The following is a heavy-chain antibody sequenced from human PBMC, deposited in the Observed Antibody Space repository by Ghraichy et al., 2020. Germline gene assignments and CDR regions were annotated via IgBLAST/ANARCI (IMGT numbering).Heavy chain of an antibody. V-gene: IGHV3-23*01. CDR1: GFTFSSYA. Sequence: LSLTCAASGFTFSSYAMSWVRQAPGKGLEWVSAISGSGGSTYYADSVKGRFTISRDNSKNTLYLQMNSLRAEDTAVYYCLTGPIDYWGQGTLVTVSS. CDR2: ISGSGGST. J-gene: IGHJ4*02. D-gene: IGHD1-20*01. CDR3: LTGPIDY.